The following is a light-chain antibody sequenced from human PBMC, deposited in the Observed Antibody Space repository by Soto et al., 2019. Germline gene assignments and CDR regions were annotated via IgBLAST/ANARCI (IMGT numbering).Light chain of an antibody. V-gene: IGKV1-5*01. CDR2: TAS. CDR3: QEYNNYWT. Sequence: DIHMTQSPSTLSASVGHTFTITCRASQTISRWLAWYQQKPGKAPRPLIYTASTLESGVPSRLSASGSGTEFTLTISSLNPDDFATYYCQEYNNYWTFGHGTKVDIK. J-gene: IGKJ1*01. CDR1: QTISRW.